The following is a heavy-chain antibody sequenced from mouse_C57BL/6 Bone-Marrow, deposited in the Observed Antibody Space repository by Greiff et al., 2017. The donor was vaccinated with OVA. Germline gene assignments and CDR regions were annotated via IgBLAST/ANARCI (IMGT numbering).Heavy chain of an antibody. CDR1: GFNIKDDY. CDR3: TPTGSNYWYVDV. V-gene: IGHV14-4*01. J-gene: IGHJ1*03. CDR2: IDPENGDT. D-gene: IGHD2-5*01. Sequence: VQLQQSGAELVRPGASVKLSCTASGFNIKDDYMHWVKQRPEQGLEWIGWIDPENGDTEYASKFQGKATMTADTSANTAYLQLSSLTSEDTAVYSCTPTGSNYWYVDVWGTGTTVTVSS.